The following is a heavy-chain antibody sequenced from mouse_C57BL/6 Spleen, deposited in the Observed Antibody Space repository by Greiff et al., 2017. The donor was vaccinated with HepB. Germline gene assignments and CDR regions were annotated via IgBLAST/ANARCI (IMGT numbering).Heavy chain of an antibody. CDR3: ARYKRGGYDYGLAWYFDV. CDR1: GYSITSDY. Sequence: EVQLQHSGPGLAKPSQTLSLTCSVTGYSITSDYWNWIRKFPGNKLEYMGYISYSGSTYYNPSLKSRISITRDTSKNQYYLQLNSVTTEDTATYYCARYKRGGYDYGLAWYFDVWGTGTTVTVSS. CDR2: ISYSGST. J-gene: IGHJ1*03. V-gene: IGHV3-8*01. D-gene: IGHD2-4*01.